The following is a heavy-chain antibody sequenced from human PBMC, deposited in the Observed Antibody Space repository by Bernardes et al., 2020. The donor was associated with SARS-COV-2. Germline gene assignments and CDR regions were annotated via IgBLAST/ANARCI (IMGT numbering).Heavy chain of an antibody. CDR1: GFTFSSYG. D-gene: IGHD2-2*01. J-gene: IGHJ6*02. V-gene: IGHV3-33*01. CDR2: IWYDGSNK. Sequence: GGSLRLSCAASGFTFSSYGMHWVRQAPGKGLEWVAVIWYDGSNKYYADSVKGRFTISRDNSKNTLYLQMNSLRAEDTAVYYCARDKGLYCSSTSCSTDYYYYYGMDVWGQGTTVTVSS. CDR3: ARDKGLYCSSTSCSTDYYYYYGMDV.